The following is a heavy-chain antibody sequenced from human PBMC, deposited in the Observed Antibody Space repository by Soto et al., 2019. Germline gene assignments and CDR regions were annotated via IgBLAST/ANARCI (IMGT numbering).Heavy chain of an antibody. D-gene: IGHD3-16*02. CDR1: GGSISSYY. J-gene: IGHJ5*02. CDR3: ARDGHYDYVWGSYRPFNWFDP. CDR2: IYTSGST. V-gene: IGHV4-4*07. Sequence: SETLSLTRTVSGGSISSYYWSWIRQPAGKGLEWIGRIYTSGSTNYNPSLKSRVTMSVDTSKNQFSLKLSSVTAADTAVYYCARDGHYDYVWGSYRPFNWFDPWGQGTLVTVSS.